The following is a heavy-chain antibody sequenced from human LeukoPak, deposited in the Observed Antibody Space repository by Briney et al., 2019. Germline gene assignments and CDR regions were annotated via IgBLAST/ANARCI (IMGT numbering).Heavy chain of an antibody. V-gene: IGHV4-34*01. D-gene: IGHD6-6*01. CDR1: GGSFSGYY. Sequence: SETLSLTCAVYGGSFSGYYWSWIRQPPGKGLEWIGEINHSGSTNYNPSLKSRVAISVDTSKNQFSLKLSSVTAADTAVYYCARDSRSRGFDYWGQGTLVTVSS. J-gene: IGHJ4*02. CDR2: INHSGST. CDR3: ARDSRSRGFDY.